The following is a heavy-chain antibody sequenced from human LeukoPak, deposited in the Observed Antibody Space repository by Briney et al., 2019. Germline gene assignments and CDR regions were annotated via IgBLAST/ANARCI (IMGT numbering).Heavy chain of an antibody. V-gene: IGHV4-39*01. CDR3: ARHSGSGSLSRPFDP. J-gene: IGHJ5*02. CDR1: GASVTSGVFY. CDR2: IYYTGST. Sequence: SETLSLTCSVSGASVTSGVFYWGWLRQSPGKGLEWTATIYYTGSTYYDPSLKSRVTISIDTSKNQFSLNVRSVSAADTAVYYCARHSGSGSLSRPFDPWGQGTLVTVTS. D-gene: IGHD3-10*01.